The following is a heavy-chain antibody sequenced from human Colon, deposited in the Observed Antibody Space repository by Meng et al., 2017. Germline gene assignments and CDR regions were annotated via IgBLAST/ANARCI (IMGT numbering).Heavy chain of an antibody. V-gene: IGHV4-31*03. D-gene: IGHD2-8*02. Sequence: QVRLQESRPGLVKPSQTLSLTCNVSGLSIGTTGDYWTWIRQRQVKGLEWIGKIFYTGTAHYNPSLKTRAAMSVDRSKNQFSLKLSDVNAADTAVYYCARADCTAGICYQFDNWGQGTLVTVSS. CDR2: IFYTGTA. CDR1: GLSIGTTGDY. J-gene: IGHJ4*02. CDR3: ARADCTAGICYQFDN.